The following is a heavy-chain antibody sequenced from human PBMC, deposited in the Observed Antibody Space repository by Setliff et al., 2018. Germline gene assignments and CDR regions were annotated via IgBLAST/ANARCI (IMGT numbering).Heavy chain of an antibody. CDR2: IYYSGST. CDR3: ARSAEEFWSGYYTDGPPLPNY. V-gene: IGHV4-39*07. Sequence: NPSETLSLTCAVSGGSISSSSYYWGWIRQPPGKGLEWIGSIYYSGSTYYNPSLKSRVTISVDTSKNQFSLKLSSVTAADTAVYYCARSAEEFWSGYYTDGPPLPNYWGQGTLVTVSS. J-gene: IGHJ4*02. CDR1: GGSISSSSYY. D-gene: IGHD3-3*01.